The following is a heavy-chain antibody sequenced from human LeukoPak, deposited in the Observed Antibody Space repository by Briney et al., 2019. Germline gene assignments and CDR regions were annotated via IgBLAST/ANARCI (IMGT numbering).Heavy chain of an antibody. J-gene: IGHJ4*02. V-gene: IGHV3-23*01. CDR1: GFTFSSYA. CDR3: ARDGGSESYAFDY. CDR2: ISGSGGST. Sequence: TGGSLRLSCAASGFTFSSYAMSWVRQAPGKGLEWVSAISGSGGSTYYADSVKGRLTISRDKSKNTVNLQMSSLRVEDTALYYCARDGGSESYAFDYWGQGTQVTVSS. D-gene: IGHD3-10*01.